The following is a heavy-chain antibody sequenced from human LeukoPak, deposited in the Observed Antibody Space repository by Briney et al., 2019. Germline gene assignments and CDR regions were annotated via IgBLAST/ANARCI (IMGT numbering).Heavy chain of an antibody. CDR3: AKSPCGGDCYSFDY. CDR2: ISWNSGSI. V-gene: IGHV3-9*03. Sequence: GRSLRLSCAASGFTCDDYAMHWVRQAPGKGLEWVSGISWNSGSIGYADSVKGRFTISRDNAKNSLYLQMNSLRAEDMALYYCAKSPCGGDCYSFDYWGQGTLVTVSS. CDR1: GFTCDDYA. J-gene: IGHJ4*02. D-gene: IGHD2-21*02.